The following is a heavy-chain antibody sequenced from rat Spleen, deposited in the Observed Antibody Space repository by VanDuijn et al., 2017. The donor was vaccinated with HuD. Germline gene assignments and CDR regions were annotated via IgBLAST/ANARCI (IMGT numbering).Heavy chain of an antibody. J-gene: IGHJ2*01. Sequence: EVQLVESDGGLVQPGRSLKLSCAASGFTFSDYAMAWVRQAPTKGLEWVATISYDGSSTYYRDSVKGRFTISRENAKRTLYMQMDSLRSEDTATYYCATAGSRISRFAYWGQGVMVTVSS. V-gene: IGHV5-29*01. D-gene: IGHD2-7*01. CDR2: ISYDGSST. CDR3: ATAGSRISRFAY. CDR1: GFTFSDYA.